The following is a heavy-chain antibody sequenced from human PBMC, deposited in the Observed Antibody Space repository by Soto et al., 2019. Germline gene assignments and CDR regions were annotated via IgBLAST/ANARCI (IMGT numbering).Heavy chain of an antibody. CDR2: ISYDGSNK. CDR1: GFTFSSYG. D-gene: IGHD3-3*01. V-gene: IGHV3-30*18. J-gene: IGHJ5*02. Sequence: PGGSLRLSCAASGFTFSSYGMHWVRQAPGKGLEWVAVISYDGSNKYYADSVKGRFTISRDNSKNTLYLQMNSLRAEDTAVYYCAKGLHYDFWSGYGMQDNWFDPWGQGTLVTVSS. CDR3: AKGLHYDFWSGYGMQDNWFDP.